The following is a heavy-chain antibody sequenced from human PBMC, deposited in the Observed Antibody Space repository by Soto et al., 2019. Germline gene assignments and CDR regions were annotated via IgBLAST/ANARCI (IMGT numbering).Heavy chain of an antibody. Sequence: GVSLRLSCAASGFTFSSYAMSWVRQAPGKGLEWVSAISGSGGSTYYADSVKGRFTISRDNSKNTLYLQMNSLRAEDTAVYYCANDGFANLPGLDAFDIWGKGTMVTVSS. CDR2: ISGSGGST. CDR1: GFTFSSYA. J-gene: IGHJ3*02. V-gene: IGHV3-23*01. D-gene: IGHD7-27*01. CDR3: ANDGFANLPGLDAFDI.